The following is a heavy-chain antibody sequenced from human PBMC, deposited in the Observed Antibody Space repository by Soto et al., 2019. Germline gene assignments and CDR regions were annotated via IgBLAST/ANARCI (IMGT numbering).Heavy chain of an antibody. Sequence: SCAASGFPFISYAMSWVRQAPGKGLEWVSAISGSGGSTYYADSVKGRFTISRDNSKNTLYLQMNSLRAEDTAVYYCAKDYGSDKYDSSGYTTSVDYWGQGTLVTVSS. V-gene: IGHV3-23*01. CDR1: GFPFISYA. CDR2: ISGSGGST. CDR3: AKDYGSDKYDSSGYTTSVDY. J-gene: IGHJ4*02. D-gene: IGHD3-22*01.